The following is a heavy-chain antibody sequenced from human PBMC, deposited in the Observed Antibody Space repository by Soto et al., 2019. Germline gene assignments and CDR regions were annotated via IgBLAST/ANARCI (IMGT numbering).Heavy chain of an antibody. D-gene: IGHD4-17*01. CDR1: GFTFSNYG. V-gene: IGHV3-23*01. CDR2: TSSNGDTA. J-gene: IGHJ5*01. Sequence: PGGSLRLSCAASGFTFSNYGMNWVRQAPGKGPEWVSGTSSNGDTANYADSVNGRFTISRDNSKNALYMQMNGLRPEDTAVYYCAKDLSRWPHYAFDSWGQGTLVTVSS. CDR3: AKDLSRWPHYAFDS.